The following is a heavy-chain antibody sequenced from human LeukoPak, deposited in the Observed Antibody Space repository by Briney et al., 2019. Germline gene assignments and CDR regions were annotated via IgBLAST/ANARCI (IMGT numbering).Heavy chain of an antibody. Sequence: SETLSLTCTVSGGSISGSSYYWGWIRQPPGKGLEWIGNIYYSGSTYYNPSLKSRVTISVDTSKNQFSLKLSSVTAADTAVYYCARYYYGSGSYYYFDYWGQGTLVTVSS. J-gene: IGHJ4*02. D-gene: IGHD3-10*01. V-gene: IGHV4-39*01. CDR3: ARYYYGSGSYYYFDY. CDR2: IYYSGST. CDR1: GGSISGSSYY.